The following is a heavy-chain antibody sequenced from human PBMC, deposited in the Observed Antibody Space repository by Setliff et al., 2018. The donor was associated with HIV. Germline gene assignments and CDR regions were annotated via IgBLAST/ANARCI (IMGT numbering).Heavy chain of an antibody. CDR3: ARIRRRITIFGVVTDYGMDV. V-gene: IGHV2-5*02. J-gene: IGHJ6*02. D-gene: IGHD3-3*01. CDR1: GFSLSTSGVG. CDR2: IYWDDDK. Sequence: SGFSLSTSGVGVGWIRQPPGKALEWLALIYWDDDKRYSPSLKSRLTITKDTSKNQVVLTMTNMDPVDTATYYCARIRRRITIFGVVTDYGMDVWGQGTTVTVSS.